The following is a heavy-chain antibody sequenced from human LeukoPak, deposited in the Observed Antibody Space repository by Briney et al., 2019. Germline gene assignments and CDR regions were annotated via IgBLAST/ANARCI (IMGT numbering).Heavy chain of an antibody. CDR3: ARDSYSSGWYGYYYGMDV. CDR1: GFTFSSFA. Sequence: GGSLRLSCAASGFTFSSFAMSWVRQAPGKGLDWVSSISGGSENTYYADSVKGRFTISRDNSKNTLDLHLNSLTADDTAVYYCARDSYSSGWYGYYYGMDVWGQGTTVTVSS. V-gene: IGHV3-23*01. J-gene: IGHJ6*02. CDR2: ISGGSENT. D-gene: IGHD6-19*01.